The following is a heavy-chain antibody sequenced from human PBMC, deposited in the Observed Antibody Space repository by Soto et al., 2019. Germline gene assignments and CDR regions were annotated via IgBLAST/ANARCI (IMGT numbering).Heavy chain of an antibody. CDR3: GRVMRSLLSITALDT. CDR1: GYTFTRDQ. D-gene: IGHD3-10*01. CDR2: TDPSGGKT. J-gene: IGHJ5*02. V-gene: IGHV1-46*01. Sequence: VASVKVSCKASGYTFTRDQIHWVRQAPGQGLEWMGMTDPSGGKTNYAQKFQGRVTMTRDTSTSTVYMALSSLRSEDTAIYFCGRVMRSLLSITALDTWGQGTLVTVSS.